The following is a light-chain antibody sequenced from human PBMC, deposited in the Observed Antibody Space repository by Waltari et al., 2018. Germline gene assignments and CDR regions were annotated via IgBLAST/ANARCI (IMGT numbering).Light chain of an antibody. CDR2: EVN. V-gene: IGLV2-23*02. CDR3: CSYAGNSIYV. J-gene: IGLJ1*01. Sequence: QSALTQPASVSGSPAQSITISCTGSSSAVGNYNLVPWYQHHPGKAPKLIIFEVNQRPSGVSNRFSGSKSCNTASLTISGLQAEDEADYHCCSYAGNSIYVFGTGTKVTVL. CDR1: SSAVGNYNL.